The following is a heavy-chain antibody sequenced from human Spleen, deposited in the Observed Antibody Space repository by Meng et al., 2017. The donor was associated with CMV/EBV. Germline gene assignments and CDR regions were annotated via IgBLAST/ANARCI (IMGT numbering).Heavy chain of an antibody. Sequence: GESLKISCAASGFTFSSYGMHWVRQAPGKGLEWVAFIRYDGSNKYYADSVKGRFTISRDNSKNTLYLQMNSLRAEDTAVYYCAGSGRDYCYGMDVWGQGTTVTVSS. CDR3: AGSGRDYCYGMDV. J-gene: IGHJ6*02. CDR2: IRYDGSNK. CDR1: GFTFSSYG. V-gene: IGHV3-30*02. D-gene: IGHD3-3*01.